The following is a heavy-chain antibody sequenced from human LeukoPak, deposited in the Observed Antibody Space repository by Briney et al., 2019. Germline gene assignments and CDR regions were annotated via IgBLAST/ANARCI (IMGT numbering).Heavy chain of an antibody. J-gene: IGHJ3*02. V-gene: IGHV3-23*01. CDR3: AKVGDFWSGYPDDAFDI. CDR1: GFTFSSYA. CDR2: ISGSGGST. D-gene: IGHD3-3*01. Sequence: GGSLRLSCAASGFTFSSYAMSWVRQAPGKGLEWISAISGSGGSTYYADSVKGRFTISRDNSKNTLYLQMNSLRAEDTAVYYCAKVGDFWSGYPDDAFDIWGQGTMVTVSS.